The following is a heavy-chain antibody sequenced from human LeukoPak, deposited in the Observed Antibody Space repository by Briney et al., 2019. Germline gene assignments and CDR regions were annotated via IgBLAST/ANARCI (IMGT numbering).Heavy chain of an antibody. CDR1: GGSISSGGYY. CDR2: IYYSGST. Sequence: PSETLSLTCTVSGGSISSGGYYWSWIRQHPGKGLECIGYIYYSGSTYYNPSLKSRVTILVDTSKNQFSLKLSSVTAADTAVYYCARRTAAEAFDYWGQGTRATVSS. J-gene: IGHJ4*02. V-gene: IGHV4-31*03. D-gene: IGHD6-13*01. CDR3: ARRTAAEAFDY.